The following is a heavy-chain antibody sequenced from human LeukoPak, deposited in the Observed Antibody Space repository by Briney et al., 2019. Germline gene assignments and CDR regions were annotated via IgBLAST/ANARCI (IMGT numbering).Heavy chain of an antibody. CDR3: TTARVRGAAFDI. CDR2: IKSKTDGGTT. D-gene: IGHD1-26*01. CDR1: GFTFSNAW. J-gene: IGHJ3*02. V-gene: IGHV3-15*01. Sequence: PGGSLRLSCAASGFTFSNAWMSWVRQAPGKGLEWVGRIKSKTDGGTTDYAAPVKGRFTISRDDSKNTLYLQMNSLKTEDTAVYYCTTARVRGAAFDIWGQGTMVTVSS.